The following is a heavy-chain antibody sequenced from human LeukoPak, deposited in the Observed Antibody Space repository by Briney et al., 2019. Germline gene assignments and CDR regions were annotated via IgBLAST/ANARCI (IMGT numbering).Heavy chain of an antibody. V-gene: IGHV4-39*01. CDR1: GGSISSSSYY. CDR3: ARHHYDFWSGQFTYYYYYYMDV. CDR2: IYYSGST. D-gene: IGHD3-3*01. Sequence: SETLSLTCTVSGGSISSSSYYWGWIRQPPGKGLEWIGSIYYSGSTYYNPSLKSRVTISVDTSKNQFSLKPSSVTAADTAVYYCARHHYDFWSGQFTYYYYYYMDVWGKGTTVTVSS. J-gene: IGHJ6*03.